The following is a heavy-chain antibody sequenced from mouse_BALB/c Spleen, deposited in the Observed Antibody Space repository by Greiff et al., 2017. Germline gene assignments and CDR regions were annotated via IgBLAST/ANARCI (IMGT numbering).Heavy chain of an antibody. CDR2: IDPANGNT. Sequence: VQLQQSGAELVKPGASVKLSCTASGFNIKDTYMHWVKQRPEQGLEWIGRIDPANGNTKYDPKFQGKATITADTSSNTAYLQLSSLTSEDTAVYYCARSYDGYSYYAMDYWGQGTSVTVSA. V-gene: IGHV14-3*02. CDR3: ARSYDGYSYYAMDY. CDR1: GFNIKDTY. D-gene: IGHD2-3*01. J-gene: IGHJ4*01.